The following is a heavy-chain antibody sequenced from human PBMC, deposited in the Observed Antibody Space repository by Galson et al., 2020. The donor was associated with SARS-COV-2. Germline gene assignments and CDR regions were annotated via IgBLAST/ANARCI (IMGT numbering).Heavy chain of an antibody. CDR2: IYRSGTT. CDR3: ARVGVGAGTFSFDP. CDR1: GYSISSGYF. V-gene: IGHV4-38-2*01. J-gene: IGHJ5*02. Sequence: SETLSLTCAVSGYSISSGYFWGWIRQPPGSGLQWIGSIYRSGTTYYNPSLRSRVTISLDMSKNQFSLKLTSVTAADTAVYYCARVGVGAGTFSFDPWGQGTLVTISS. D-gene: IGHD6-19*01.